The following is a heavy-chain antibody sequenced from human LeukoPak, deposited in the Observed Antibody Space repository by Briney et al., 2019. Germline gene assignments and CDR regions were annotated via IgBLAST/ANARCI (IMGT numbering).Heavy chain of an antibody. CDR3: ARGKAVAGTFSWFDP. Sequence: SGGSLRLSCEASGFTFSSYDMHWVRQAPGRGLVWVSLINSDGSSTRYADSVKGRFTISRDNAKNTLYLQMNSLRAEDTAVYYCARGKAVAGTFSWFDPWGQGTLVTVSS. V-gene: IGHV3-74*01. CDR2: INSDGSST. CDR1: GFTFSSYD. J-gene: IGHJ5*02. D-gene: IGHD6-19*01.